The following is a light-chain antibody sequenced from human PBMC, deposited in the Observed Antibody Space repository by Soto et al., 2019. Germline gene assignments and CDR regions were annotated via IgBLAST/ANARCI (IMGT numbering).Light chain of an antibody. Sequence: EMVLTQSPGPRSFSPGERATLSCRASQRVSSSYLAWYQQKPGQAPRLLIHGASTRATGIPDRFSGSGSGTDFTLTISRLESEDFAVYYCQQYVNSPYIFGQGTKLEIK. CDR3: QQYVNSPYI. CDR1: QRVSSSY. V-gene: IGKV3-20*01. CDR2: GAS. J-gene: IGKJ2*01.